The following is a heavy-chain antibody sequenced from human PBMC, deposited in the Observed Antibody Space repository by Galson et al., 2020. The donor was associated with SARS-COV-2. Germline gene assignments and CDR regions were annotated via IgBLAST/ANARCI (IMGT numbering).Heavy chain of an antibody. J-gene: IGHJ3*02. CDR2: IWYDGSNK. CDR1: GFPFSSHG. Sequence: QLGESLKISCAASGFPFSSHGMHWVRQAPGKGLEWVAVIWYDGSNKYYADSVKGRFTISRDNSKNTLYLQMNSLRAEDTAVYYCAKDSSLDGYCSGGSCYFGSNAFDIWGQGTMVTVSS. CDR3: AKDSSLDGYCSGGSCYFGSNAFDI. D-gene: IGHD2-15*01. V-gene: IGHV3-33*06.